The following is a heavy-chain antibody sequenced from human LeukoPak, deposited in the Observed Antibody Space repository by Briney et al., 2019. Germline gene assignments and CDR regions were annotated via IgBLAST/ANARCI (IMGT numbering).Heavy chain of an antibody. CDR3: AKYPRPGYSSSWYSDY. D-gene: IGHD6-13*01. J-gene: IGHJ4*02. V-gene: IGHV3-23*01. CDR2: ISGSGGST. Sequence: GGSLRLSCAASGFTLSSYAMSWVRQAPGKGLEWVSAISGSGGSTYYADSVKGRFTISRDNSKNTLYLQMNSLRAEDTAVYYCAKYPRPGYSSSWYSDYWGQGTLVTVSS. CDR1: GFTLSSYA.